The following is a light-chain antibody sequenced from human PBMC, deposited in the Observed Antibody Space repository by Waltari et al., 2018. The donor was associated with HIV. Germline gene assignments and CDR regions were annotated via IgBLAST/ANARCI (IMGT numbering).Light chain of an antibody. V-gene: IGLV1-40*01. CDR2: DNN. J-gene: IGLJ3*02. CDR1: SSNLGDGYD. CDR3: QSYDTSLSAVV. Sequence: QSVVTQPPSASGAPGQRITIPCSGSSSNLGDGYDVHWYQQLPGTAPKVIIYDNNKRPSGVPDRFSGSKSGTSASLAITGLQAEDEAEYYCQSYDTSLSAVVFGGGTTLTVL.